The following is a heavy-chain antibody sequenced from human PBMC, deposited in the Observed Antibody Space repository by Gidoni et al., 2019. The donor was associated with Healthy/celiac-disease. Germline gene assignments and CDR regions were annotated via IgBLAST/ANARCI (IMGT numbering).Heavy chain of an antibody. CDR3: ARLADFDWLSPIDY. D-gene: IGHD3-9*01. V-gene: IGHV4-59*08. Sequence: QVQLQESGPGLVKPSETLSLTCTVSGGSISSYYWSWIRQPPGKGLEWIGYIYYSGSTNYNPSLKSRVTISVDTSKNQFSLKLSSVTAADTAVYYCARLADFDWLSPIDYWGQGTLVTVSS. CDR1: GGSISSYY. J-gene: IGHJ4*02. CDR2: IYYSGST.